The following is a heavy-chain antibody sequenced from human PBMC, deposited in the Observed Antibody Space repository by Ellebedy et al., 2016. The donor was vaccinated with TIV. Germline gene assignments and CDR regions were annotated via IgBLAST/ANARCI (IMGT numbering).Heavy chain of an antibody. Sequence: GESLKISCKGSGYSFTSYWIGWVRQMPGKGLEWMGIIYPGDSDTRYSPSFQGPVTISADKSISTAYLQWSSLKASDTAMYYCARQVPDYGSSFDYWGQGTLVTVSS. J-gene: IGHJ4*02. CDR1: GYSFTSYW. CDR2: IYPGDSDT. CDR3: ARQVPDYGSSFDY. D-gene: IGHD4-17*01. V-gene: IGHV5-51*01.